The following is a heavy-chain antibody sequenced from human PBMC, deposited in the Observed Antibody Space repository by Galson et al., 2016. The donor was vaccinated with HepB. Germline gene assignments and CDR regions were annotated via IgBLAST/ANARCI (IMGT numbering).Heavy chain of an antibody. Sequence: SLRLSCAVSGFTFSRYVMYWVRQAPGKGLEWVAVLSYDGSNEYYADSVKGRFTISRDNSKNTLYLQMDSLRAEDTAVFYCAKRGGLDYYFDYWGQGTLVTVSS. CDR1: GFTFSRYV. D-gene: IGHD3-16*01. J-gene: IGHJ4*02. V-gene: IGHV3-30-3*02. CDR3: AKRGGLDYYFDY. CDR2: LSYDGSNE.